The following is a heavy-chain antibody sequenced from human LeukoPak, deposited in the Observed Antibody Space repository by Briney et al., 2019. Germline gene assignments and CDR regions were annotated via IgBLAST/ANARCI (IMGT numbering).Heavy chain of an antibody. CDR3: AKVRIIDMVRGLFDY. J-gene: IGHJ4*02. V-gene: IGHV3-23*01. Sequence: PGASLRLSCAASGFTFSSYAMSWVRQASGKGLEWVSAISGSGGSTYYADSVKGRFTISRDNSKNTLYLQMNSLRAEDTAVYYCAKVRIIDMVRGLFDYWGQGTLVTVSS. CDR1: GFTFSSYA. D-gene: IGHD3-10*01. CDR2: ISGSGGST.